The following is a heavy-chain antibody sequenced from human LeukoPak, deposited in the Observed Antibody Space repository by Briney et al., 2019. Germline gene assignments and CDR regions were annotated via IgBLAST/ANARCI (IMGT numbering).Heavy chain of an antibody. CDR1: GGTFSSYA. V-gene: IGHV1-69*05. CDR2: IIPIFGTA. CDR3: ASVGTTSDYYYYMDV. D-gene: IGHD1-26*01. Sequence: SVTVSCKASGGTFSSYAISWVRQAPGQGLEWMGGIIPIFGTANYAQKFQGRVTITTDESTSTAYMELSSLRSEDTAVYYCASVGTTSDYYYYMDVWGKGTTVTVSS. J-gene: IGHJ6*03.